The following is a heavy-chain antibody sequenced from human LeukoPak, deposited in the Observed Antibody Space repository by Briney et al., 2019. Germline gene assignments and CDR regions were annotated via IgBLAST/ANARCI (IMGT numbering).Heavy chain of an antibody. V-gene: IGHV3-9*01. Sequence: GGSVRLSCTGSGFTFDDFAIHWVRQAPGKGLEWVSGISWNSDTMDYADSVKGRFTISRDNAKNSLYLQMNSLRAEDTAFYYCAKDISESRGYNYGGFDYWGQGTLVTVSS. J-gene: IGHJ4*02. CDR3: AKDISESRGYNYGGFDY. CDR1: GFTFDDFA. D-gene: IGHD5-12*01. CDR2: ISWNSDTM.